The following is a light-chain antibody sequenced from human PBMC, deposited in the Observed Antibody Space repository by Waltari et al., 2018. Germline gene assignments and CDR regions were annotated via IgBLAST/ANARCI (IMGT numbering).Light chain of an antibody. CDR3: QQYGSLISYT. CDR1: QSLRNSY. J-gene: IGKJ2*01. CDR2: GAS. Sequence: EIVLTQSPGTLSLSPGERATLSCRVRQSLRNSYLAWYQQKPGQAPRLLIYGASSRATGIPDRFSGSGSGTDFTLTISRLEPEDFAVYYCQQYGSLISYTFGQGTKLEIK. V-gene: IGKV3-20*01.